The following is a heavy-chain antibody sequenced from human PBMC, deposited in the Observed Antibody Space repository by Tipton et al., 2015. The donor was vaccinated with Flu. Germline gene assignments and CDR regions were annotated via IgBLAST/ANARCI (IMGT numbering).Heavy chain of an antibody. CDR1: GGSISSYY. D-gene: IGHD3-10*01. Sequence: TLSLTCTVSGGSISSYYWSRIRQPAGKGLEWIGRIYSSGSNNYNPSLKSRVTMSVDTSKNQFSLNLSSVTAADTAVYYCARSHYGSGAYYFDYWGQGTLVTVSS. J-gene: IGHJ4*02. CDR2: IYSSGSN. V-gene: IGHV4-4*07. CDR3: ARSHYGSGAYYFDY.